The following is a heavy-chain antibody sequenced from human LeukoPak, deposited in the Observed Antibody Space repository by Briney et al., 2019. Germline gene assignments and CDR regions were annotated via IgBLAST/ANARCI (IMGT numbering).Heavy chain of an antibody. CDR2: IYHSGGT. Sequence: SETLSLTCAVSGGSISSSTNWWSWVRQPPGKGLEWIGEIYHSGGTNYNPSLKSRITISVDKSQNQFSLKVNSLTAADTAVYYCSTNGYYCMDVWGKGTTVTVSS. J-gene: IGHJ6*03. V-gene: IGHV4-4*02. CDR1: GGSISSSTNW. CDR3: STNGYYCMDV. D-gene: IGHD2-8*01.